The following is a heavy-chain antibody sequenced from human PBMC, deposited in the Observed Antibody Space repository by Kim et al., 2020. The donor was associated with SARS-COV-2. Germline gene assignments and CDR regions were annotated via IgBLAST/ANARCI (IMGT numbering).Heavy chain of an antibody. CDR2: GGT. Sequence: GGTNYAQKFQGRVTMTRDTSISTAYMELSRLGSDDTAVYYCALAWGSFDYWGQGTLVTVSS. J-gene: IGHJ4*02. CDR3: ALAWGSFDY. V-gene: IGHV1-2*02. D-gene: IGHD3-3*02.